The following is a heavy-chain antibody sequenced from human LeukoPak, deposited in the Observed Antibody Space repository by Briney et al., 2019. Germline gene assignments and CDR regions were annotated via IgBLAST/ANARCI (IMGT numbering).Heavy chain of an antibody. CDR1: GASISSGSYY. D-gene: IGHD5-18*01. CDR3: ARTMTGGYSYGLNWFDP. CDR2: IYYSGSS. J-gene: IGHJ5*02. V-gene: IGHV4-61*10. Sequence: SETLSLTCSVSGASISSGSYYWSWIRQPAGKGLEWIGYIYYSGSSNYNPSLKSRVTISVDTSKNQFSLKLSSVTAADTAVYYCARTMTGGYSYGLNWFDPWGQGTLVTVSS.